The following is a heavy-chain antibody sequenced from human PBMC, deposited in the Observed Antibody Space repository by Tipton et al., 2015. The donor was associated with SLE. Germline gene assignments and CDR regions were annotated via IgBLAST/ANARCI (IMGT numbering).Heavy chain of an antibody. CDR2: INHSGST. CDR3: ALDSGYSYGGVAFDI. V-gene: IGHV4-34*01. J-gene: IGHJ3*02. Sequence: TLSLTCAVYGGSFSGYYWSWIRQPPGKGLEWIGEINHSGSTNYNPSLKSRVTISVDTSKNQFSLKLSSVTAADTAVYYCALDSGYSYGGVAFDIWGQGTMVTVSS. D-gene: IGHD5-18*01. CDR1: GGSFSGYY.